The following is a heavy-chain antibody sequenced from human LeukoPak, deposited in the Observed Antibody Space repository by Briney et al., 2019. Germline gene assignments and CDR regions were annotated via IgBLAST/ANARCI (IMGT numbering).Heavy chain of an antibody. CDR3: AKKVAGDYGVDY. V-gene: IGHV3-30*18. J-gene: IGHJ4*02. D-gene: IGHD4-17*01. Sequence: GRSLRLSCAASGFTFSSYGMHWVRQAPGKGLEWVAVISYDGSNKYYADSVKGRFTISRDNSKSTLYLQMNSLRAEDTAVYYCAKKVAGDYGVDYWGQGTLVTVSS. CDR2: ISYDGSNK. CDR1: GFTFSSYG.